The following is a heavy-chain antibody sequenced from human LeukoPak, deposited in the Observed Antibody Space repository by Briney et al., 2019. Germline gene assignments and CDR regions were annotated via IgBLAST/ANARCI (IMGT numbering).Heavy chain of an antibody. V-gene: IGHV4-59*12. D-gene: IGHD4-17*01. Sequence: SETLSLTCTVSGGSISSYYWSWIRQPPGKGLEWIGYIYYSGSTNYNPSLKSRVTISVDTSKNQFSLKLSSVTAADTAVYYCARVDDYGDYGRFDPWGQGTLVTVSS. CDR1: GGSISSYY. CDR2: IYYSGST. J-gene: IGHJ5*02. CDR3: ARVDDYGDYGRFDP.